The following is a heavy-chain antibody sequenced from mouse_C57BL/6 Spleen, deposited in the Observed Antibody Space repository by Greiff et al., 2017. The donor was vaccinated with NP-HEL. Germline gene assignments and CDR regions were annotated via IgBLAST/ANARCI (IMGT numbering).Heavy chain of an antibody. V-gene: IGHV1-80*01. CDR1: GYAFSSYW. D-gene: IGHD1-1*01. CDR2: IYPGDGDT. Sequence: QVQLQQSGAELVKPGASVKISCKASGYAFSSYWMNWVKQRPGKGLEWIGQIYPGDGDTNYNGKFKGKATLTADKSSSTAYMQLSSLTSEDSAVYFCARGTTVVARYWYFDVWGTGTTVTVSS. J-gene: IGHJ1*03. CDR3: ARGTTVVARYWYFDV.